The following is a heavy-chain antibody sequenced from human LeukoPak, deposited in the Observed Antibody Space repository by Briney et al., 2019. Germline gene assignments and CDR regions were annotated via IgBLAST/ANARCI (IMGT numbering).Heavy chain of an antibody. CDR1: GYTFTGYY. CDR3: ARAHCSSTSCHITLDY. V-gene: IGHV1-2*02. J-gene: IGHJ4*02. Sequence: ASVKVSCKASGYTFTGYYMHWVRQAPGQGLEWMGWINPNSGGTNYAQKFQGRVTMTRDTSISTAYMELSRLRSDDTAVYYCARAHCSSTSCHITLDYWGQGTLVTASS. D-gene: IGHD2-2*02. CDR2: INPNSGGT.